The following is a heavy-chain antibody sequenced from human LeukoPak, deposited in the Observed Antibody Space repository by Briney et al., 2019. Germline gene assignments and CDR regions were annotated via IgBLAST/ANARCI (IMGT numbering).Heavy chain of an antibody. Sequence: SVKVSCKASGYTFSNYGISWVRQAPGQGLEWMGGIIPIFGTANYAQKFQGRVTITADKSTSTAYMELSSLRSEDTAVYYCARGRYCSSTSCLHYYYYYMDVWGKGTTVTVSS. CDR1: GYTFSNYG. CDR3: ARGRYCSSTSCLHYYYYYMDV. D-gene: IGHD2-2*01. J-gene: IGHJ6*03. CDR2: IIPIFGTA. V-gene: IGHV1-69*06.